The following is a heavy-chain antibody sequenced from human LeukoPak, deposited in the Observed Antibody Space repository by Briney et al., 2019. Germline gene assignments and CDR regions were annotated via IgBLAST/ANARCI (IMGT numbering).Heavy chain of an antibody. CDR2: IYYSGST. CDR3: ARRREMATIGGEFDY. V-gene: IGHV4-39*01. Sequence: SETLSLTCTVSGGSISSSSYYWGWIRQPPGKGLEWIGSIYYSGSTYYNPSLKSRVTISVDTSKNQFSLKLSSVTAADTAVYYCARRREMATIGGEFDYWRQGTLVTVSS. D-gene: IGHD5-24*01. J-gene: IGHJ4*02. CDR1: GGSISSSSYY.